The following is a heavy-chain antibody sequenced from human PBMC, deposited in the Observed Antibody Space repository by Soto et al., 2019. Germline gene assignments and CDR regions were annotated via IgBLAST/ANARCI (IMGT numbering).Heavy chain of an antibody. D-gene: IGHD1-7*01. Sequence: QVQLVESGGGVVQPGGSLRLSCAASGLTFSSYAMNWVRQAPGKGLEWVALISYDGTNKYYADSEKGRFTISRDNSKNTLDLQMNSLRTDDAALYYCARDTGNWNYDYWGQGTLVTVS. J-gene: IGHJ4*02. CDR3: ARDTGNWNYDY. CDR2: ISYDGTNK. CDR1: GLTFSSYA. V-gene: IGHV3-30-3*01.